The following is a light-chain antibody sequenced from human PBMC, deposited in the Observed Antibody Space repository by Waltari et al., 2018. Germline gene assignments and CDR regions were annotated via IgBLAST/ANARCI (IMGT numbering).Light chain of an antibody. J-gene: IGLJ3*02. CDR2: KGN. CDR1: SGSLSTTSY. CDR3: SLYMGSGIWV. V-gene: IGLV8-61*01. Sequence: QTVVTQEPSLSVSPGGTVTLTCTLSSGSLSTTSYATWYQQTPGQAPRTLVYKGNSRSSGVPDRFSGSILANKAALTITGAQADDECDYYCSLYMGSGIWVFGVGTKLTVL.